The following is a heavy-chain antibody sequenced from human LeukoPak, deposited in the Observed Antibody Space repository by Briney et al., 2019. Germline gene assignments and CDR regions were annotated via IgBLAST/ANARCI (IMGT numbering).Heavy chain of an antibody. J-gene: IGHJ5*02. CDR2: VYYSGRT. Sequence: SETLSLTCTVSGGSINTYYWSCIRQPPGKGLEWIGFVYYSGRTSYNPSLKSRVTISVGTSKSQFSLRLSSVTAADTAMYYCARLGLGDEACWFDPWGQGTLVTVSS. D-gene: IGHD3-10*01. V-gene: IGHV4-59*01. CDR3: ARLGLGDEACWFDP. CDR1: GGSINTYY.